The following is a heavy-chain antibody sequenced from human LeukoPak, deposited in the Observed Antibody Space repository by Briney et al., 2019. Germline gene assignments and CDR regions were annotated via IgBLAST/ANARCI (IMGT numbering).Heavy chain of an antibody. CDR2: IKQDGSEK. CDR1: GFTFSSYW. D-gene: IGHD1-26*01. V-gene: IGHV3-7*01. J-gene: IGHJ4*02. Sequence: PGGSLRLSCAASGFTFSSYWMSWVRQAPGKGLEWVANIKQDGSEKYYVDSVKGRFTTSRDNAKNSLYLQMNSLRAEDTAVYYCARDAQSGGSYAPFEYWGQGILVTVSS. CDR3: ARDAQSGGSYAPFEY.